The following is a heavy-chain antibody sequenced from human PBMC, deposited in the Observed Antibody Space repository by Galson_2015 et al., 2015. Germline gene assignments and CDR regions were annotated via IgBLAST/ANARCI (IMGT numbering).Heavy chain of an antibody. D-gene: IGHD3-3*01. CDR2: IWYDGSNK. J-gene: IGHJ4*02. V-gene: IGHV3-33*01. Sequence: SLRLSCAASGFTFSSYGMHWVRQAPGKGLEWVAVIWYDGSNKYYADSVKGRFTISRDNSKNTLYLQMNSLRAEDTAVYYCARGDPRPRFLEWPYYFDYWGQGTLVTVSS. CDR3: ARGDPRPRFLEWPYYFDY. CDR1: GFTFSSYG.